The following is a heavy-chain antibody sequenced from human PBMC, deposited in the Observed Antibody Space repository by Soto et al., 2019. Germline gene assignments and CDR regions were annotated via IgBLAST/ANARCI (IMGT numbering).Heavy chain of an antibody. J-gene: IGHJ3*02. Sequence: EVQLLESGGGLVQPGGSLRLSCAASGFTFTSYAMSWVRQAPGKGLEWVSAISRSGNSTYFADSVKGRFTISRDNSKNTVWLQMNSLETDDTAVYYCARDRNVPGYGDYSDSIDMWGQGTMVTVSS. V-gene: IGHV3-23*01. CDR1: GFTFTSYA. D-gene: IGHD4-17*01. CDR3: ARDRNVPGYGDYSDSIDM. CDR2: ISRSGNST.